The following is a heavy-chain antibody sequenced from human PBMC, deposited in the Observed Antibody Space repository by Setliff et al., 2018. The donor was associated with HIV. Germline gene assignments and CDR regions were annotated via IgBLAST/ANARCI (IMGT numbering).Heavy chain of an antibody. Sequence: PGGSLRLSCAASGFTFSSSWMTWVRQAPGRGLEYVAGMNRDGREKLYADSVKGRFSISRDNAKNSLYLQMSSLRTEDTAVYFCARDPAFGAFDIWGQVTMVTVSS. D-gene: IGHD3-10*01. CDR2: MNRDGREK. J-gene: IGHJ3*02. CDR1: GFTFSSSW. V-gene: IGHV3-7*04. CDR3: ARDPAFGAFDI.